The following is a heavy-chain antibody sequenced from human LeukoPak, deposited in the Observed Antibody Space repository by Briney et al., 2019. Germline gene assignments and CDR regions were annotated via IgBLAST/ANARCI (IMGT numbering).Heavy chain of an antibody. CDR3: ARARVEPGAVNLYDWWFFDL. D-gene: IGHD1-1*01. CDR1: GGTFSSYA. CDR2: IIPIFGTA. J-gene: IGHJ2*01. V-gene: IGHV1-69*05. Sequence: GASVKVSCKASGGTFSSYAISWVRQAPGQGLEWMGGIIPIFGTANYAQKFQGRVTITTDESRSTAYMILSSLSSEDTAIYYCARARVEPGAVNLYDWWFFDLWGRGTLVTVSS.